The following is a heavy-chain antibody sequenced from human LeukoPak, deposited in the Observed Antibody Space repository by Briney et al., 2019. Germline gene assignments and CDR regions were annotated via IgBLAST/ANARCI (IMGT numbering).Heavy chain of an antibody. J-gene: IGHJ3*02. D-gene: IGHD6-13*01. V-gene: IGHV3-21*01. CDR1: GFTFSSYS. Sequence: GGSLRLSCAASGFTFSSYSMNWVRQAPGKGLEWVSSISSSSSYIYYADSVKGRFTISRDNAENSLYLQMNSLRAEDTAVYYCARDSKLAPYAFDIWGQGTMVTVSS. CDR2: ISSSSSYI. CDR3: ARDSKLAPYAFDI.